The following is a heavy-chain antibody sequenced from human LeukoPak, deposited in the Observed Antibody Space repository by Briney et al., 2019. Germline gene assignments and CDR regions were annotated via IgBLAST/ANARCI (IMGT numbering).Heavy chain of an antibody. CDR1: GFTFSSYA. D-gene: IGHD4-17*01. J-gene: IGHJ4*02. CDR2: IRGSGGST. V-gene: IGHV3-23*01. CDR3: AKDTHYGDNYLFDY. Sequence: GGSLRLSCAASGFTFSSYAMSWVRQAPGKGLEWVSAIRGSGGSTYYADSVKGRFTISRDNSKNTLYLQMNSLRAEDTAVYYCAKDTHYGDNYLFDYWGPGTLVTVSS.